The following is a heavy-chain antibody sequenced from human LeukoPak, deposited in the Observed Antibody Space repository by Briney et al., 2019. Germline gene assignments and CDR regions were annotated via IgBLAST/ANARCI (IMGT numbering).Heavy chain of an antibody. CDR3: AGGTYYYYGMDV. CDR1: GFTFSSYS. J-gene: IGHJ6*04. CDR2: ISSSSYI. Sequence: GGSLRLSCAASGFTFSSYSMNWVRQASGKGLEWVSSISSSSYIYYADSVKGRFTISRDNAKNSLYLQMNSLRAEDTAVYYCAGGTYYYYGMDVWGKGTTVTVSS. V-gene: IGHV3-21*01. D-gene: IGHD3-16*01.